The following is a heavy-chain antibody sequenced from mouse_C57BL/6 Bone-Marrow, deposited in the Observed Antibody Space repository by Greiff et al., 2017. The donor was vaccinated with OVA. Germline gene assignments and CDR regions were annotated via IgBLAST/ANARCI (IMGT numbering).Heavy chain of an antibody. J-gene: IGHJ2*01. CDR3: ARGRNYYPVYFDY. D-gene: IGHD1-1*01. Sequence: EVQLQQSGPELVKPGASVKIPCKASGYTFTDYNMDWVKQSHGKSLEWIGDFNPNNGGTIYNQKFKGKATLTVDTSSSTAYMELRSQTSEDTAVYYCARGRNYYPVYFDYWGQGTTLTVSS. CDR1: GYTFTDYN. V-gene: IGHV1-18*01. CDR2: FNPNNGGT.